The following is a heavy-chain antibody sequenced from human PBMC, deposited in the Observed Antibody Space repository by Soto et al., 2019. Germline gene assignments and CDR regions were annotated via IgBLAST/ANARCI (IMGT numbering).Heavy chain of an antibody. D-gene: IGHD3-10*01. V-gene: IGHV4-31*03. Sequence: TLSFTCSISGGSFSSGGFSWGWIRQVTGRGLAWIGHVFNAVTTRYSQPLRTRLTMSIDTSANQFSMPLSSVTAADTAIYYCARGYYCSRRPDVWGQGTLVTVSS. CDR2: VFNAVTT. CDR3: ARGYYCSRRPDV. J-gene: IGHJ4*02. CDR1: GGSFSSGGFS.